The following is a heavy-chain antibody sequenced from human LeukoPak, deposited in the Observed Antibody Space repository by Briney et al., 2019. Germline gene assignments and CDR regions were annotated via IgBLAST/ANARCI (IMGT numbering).Heavy chain of an antibody. Sequence: GESLKISCKGSGYSFTSYWIGWVRQMPGKGLEWMGIIYPGDSDTRYSPSFQGPVTISADKSIGTAYLQWSSLKASDTAMYYCARQDDGSGSYYNLDYWGQGTLVTVSS. J-gene: IGHJ4*02. V-gene: IGHV5-51*01. CDR2: IYPGDSDT. D-gene: IGHD3-10*01. CDR3: ARQDDGSGSYYNLDY. CDR1: GYSFTSYW.